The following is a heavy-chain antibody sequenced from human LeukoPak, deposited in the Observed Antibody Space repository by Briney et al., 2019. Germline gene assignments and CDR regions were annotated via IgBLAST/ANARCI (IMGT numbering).Heavy chain of an antibody. CDR2: INPNSGGT. CDR3: ARDGRYYDSSGYYASDY. V-gene: IGHV1-2*06. Sequence: ASVKVSCKASGYTFTGYYMHWVRQAPGQGLEWMGRINPNSGGTNYAQKLQGRVTMTTDTSTSTAYMELRSLRSDDTAVYYCARDGRYYDSSGYYASDYWGQGTLVTVSS. CDR1: GYTFTGYY. J-gene: IGHJ4*02. D-gene: IGHD3-22*01.